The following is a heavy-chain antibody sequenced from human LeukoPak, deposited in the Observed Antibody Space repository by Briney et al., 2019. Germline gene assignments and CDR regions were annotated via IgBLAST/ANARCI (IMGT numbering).Heavy chain of an antibody. V-gene: IGHV4-34*01. CDR1: GGSFSGYY. CDR2: INHSGST. CDR3: ARGYYGSGSYFDY. Sequence: PSETLSLTCAVYGGSFSGYYWSWIRQPPGKGLEWIGEINHSGSTNYNPSLKSRVTISVDTSKNQFSLKLSSVTAADTAVYYCARGYYGSGSYFDYWGQGTLVTVSS. D-gene: IGHD3-10*01. J-gene: IGHJ4*02.